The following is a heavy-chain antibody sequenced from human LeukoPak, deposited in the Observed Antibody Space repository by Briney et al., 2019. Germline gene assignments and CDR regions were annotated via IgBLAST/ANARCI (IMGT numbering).Heavy chain of an antibody. CDR3: ARVGMVAADMSYYYMDV. CDR1: GGSISSSSYY. J-gene: IGHJ6*03. D-gene: IGHD6-13*01. V-gene: IGHV4-39*07. CDR2: IYYSGST. Sequence: SETLSLTCTVSGGSISSSSYYWGWIRQPPGKGLEWIGSIYYSGSTNYNPSLKSRVTISVDTSKNQFSLKLSSVTAADTAVYYCARVGMVAADMSYYYMDVWGKGTTVTISS.